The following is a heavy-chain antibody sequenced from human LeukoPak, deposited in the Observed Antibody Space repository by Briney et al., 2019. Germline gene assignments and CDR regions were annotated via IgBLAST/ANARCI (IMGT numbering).Heavy chain of an antibody. Sequence: PSETLSLTCTVSGGSISSGGYYWSWIRQPPGKGLEWIGYIYHSGSTYYNPSLKSRVTISVDRSKNQFSLKLSSVTAADTAVYYCAREIVVVPAAIGKAIDYWGQGTLVTVSS. CDR2: IYHSGST. V-gene: IGHV4-30-2*01. CDR1: GGSISSGGYY. D-gene: IGHD2-2*01. J-gene: IGHJ4*02. CDR3: AREIVVVPAAIGKAIDY.